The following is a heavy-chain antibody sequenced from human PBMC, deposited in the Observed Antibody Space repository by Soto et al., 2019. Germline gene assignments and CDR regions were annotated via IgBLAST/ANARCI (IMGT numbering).Heavy chain of an antibody. J-gene: IGHJ4*02. CDR1: GFTFSSYA. CDR3: ARDLGAAHRGGFDY. Sequence: GGSLRLSCAASGFTFSSYAMHWVRQAPDKGLEWVAVISYDGSNKYYADSVKGRFTISRDNSKNTLYLQMNSLRAEDTAVYYCARDLGAAHRGGFDYWGQGTLVTVSS. V-gene: IGHV3-30-3*01. D-gene: IGHD6-13*01. CDR2: ISYDGSNK.